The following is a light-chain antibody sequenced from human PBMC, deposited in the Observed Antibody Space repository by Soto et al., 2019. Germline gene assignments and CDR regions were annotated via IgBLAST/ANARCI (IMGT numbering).Light chain of an antibody. CDR2: EGS. CDR3: AARDDSLNGYV. J-gene: IGLJ1*01. Sequence: QSVLTQPASVSGSPGQSITISCTGTSSDVGSYNLVSWYQQHPGKAPKLMIYEGSKRPSGVSNRFSGSKSGNTASLTISGLQAEDEADYYCAARDDSLNGYVFGTGTKLTVL. CDR1: SSDVGSYNL. V-gene: IGLV2-23*01.